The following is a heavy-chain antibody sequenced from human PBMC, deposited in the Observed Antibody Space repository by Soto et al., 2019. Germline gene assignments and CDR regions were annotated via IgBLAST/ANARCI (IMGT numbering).Heavy chain of an antibody. Sequence: SGTLSLTCTVSGGSISSYYWSWIRQPPGKGLEWIGYIYYSGSTNYNPSLKSRVTISVDTSKNQFSLKLSSVTAADTAVYYCARGATTYYYYYGMDVWGQGTTVTVSS. D-gene: IGHD1-26*01. CDR2: IYYSGST. V-gene: IGHV4-59*01. J-gene: IGHJ6*02. CDR3: ARGATTYYYYYGMDV. CDR1: GGSISSYY.